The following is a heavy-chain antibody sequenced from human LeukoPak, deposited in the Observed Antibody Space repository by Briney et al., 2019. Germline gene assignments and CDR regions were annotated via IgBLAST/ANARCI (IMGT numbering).Heavy chain of an antibody. Sequence: ASVKVSCKASGGTFSSYAISWVRQAPGQGLEWMGWISAYNGNTNYAQKLQGRVTMTTDTSTSTAYMELRSLRSDDTALYFCARDFSNFSYGTWFDPWGQGTLVTVSS. CDR2: ISAYNGNT. CDR1: GGTFSSYA. CDR3: ARDFSNFSYGTWFDP. V-gene: IGHV1-18*01. D-gene: IGHD1-1*01. J-gene: IGHJ5*02.